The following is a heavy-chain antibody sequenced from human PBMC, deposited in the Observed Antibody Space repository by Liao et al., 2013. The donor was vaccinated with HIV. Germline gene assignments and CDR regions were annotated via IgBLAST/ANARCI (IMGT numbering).Heavy chain of an antibody. CDR2: INHSGST. CDR1: GGSFSRYY. Sequence: QVQLQQWGAGLLKPSETLSLTCAVYGGSFSRYYWSWIRQPPGKGLEWIGEINHSGSTNYNPSLKSRVTISVDTSKNQFSLKLNSVTAADTAVYYCARGFRLRLGLVDYWGQGTLVTVSS. V-gene: IGHV4-34*01. J-gene: IGHJ4*02. D-gene: IGHD3-16*01. CDR3: ARGFRLRLGLVDY.